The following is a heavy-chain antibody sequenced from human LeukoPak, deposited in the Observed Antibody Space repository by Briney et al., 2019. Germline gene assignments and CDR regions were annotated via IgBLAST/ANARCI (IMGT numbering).Heavy chain of an antibody. V-gene: IGHV3-23*01. CDR1: GFTFSNYA. J-gene: IGHJ4*02. D-gene: IGHD3-22*01. Sequence: GGSLRLSCATSGFTFSNYAVNGVRRAPGKGREGVAAISPTGNSTYYADSVKGPFSISRDKSKNTPNVQMPSLRAEETAIYYCAKAVPYTGDGTGYSYPRYFDSWGQGTLVTVSS. CDR2: ISPTGNST. CDR3: AKAVPYTGDGTGYSYPRYFDS.